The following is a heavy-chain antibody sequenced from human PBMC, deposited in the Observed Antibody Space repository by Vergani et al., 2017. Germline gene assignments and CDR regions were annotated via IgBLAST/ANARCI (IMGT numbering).Heavy chain of an antibody. Sequence: EVMLVQSGAEVKKPGESLKISCKGSGYSFTSYWIGWVRQMPGKGLEWLGIIYPGDSDTRYSPSFQGQVTISADKSISTAYLQWSSLKASDTAMYYCARPQRGIVGATAVDYWGQGTLVTVSS. D-gene: IGHD1-26*01. CDR1: GYSFTSYW. CDR2: IYPGDSDT. CDR3: ARPQRGIVGATAVDY. J-gene: IGHJ4*02. V-gene: IGHV5-51*03.